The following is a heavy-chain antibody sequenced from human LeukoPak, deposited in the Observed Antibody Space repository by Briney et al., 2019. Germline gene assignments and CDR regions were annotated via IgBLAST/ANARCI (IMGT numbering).Heavy chain of an antibody. J-gene: IGHJ4*02. CDR1: GYTFTGYY. D-gene: IGHD6-13*01. V-gene: IGHV1-2*06. CDR2: INPNSGGT. CDR3: ARDLRGSSSRVAPPCYY. Sequence: ASVKVSCKASGYTFTGYYMHWVRQAPGQGLEWMGRINPNSGGTNYAQKFQGKVTMHRDSSISTAYIELSSLRSDDTAVYYCARDLRGSSSRVAPPCYYWGQGTLVTVSS.